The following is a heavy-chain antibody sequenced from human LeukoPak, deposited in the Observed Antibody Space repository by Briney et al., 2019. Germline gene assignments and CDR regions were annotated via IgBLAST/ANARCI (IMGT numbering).Heavy chain of an antibody. Sequence: PSETLSLTCAVYGGTFSGYYWSWIRQPPGKGLEWIGEINHSGSTNYNPSLKSRVTISVDTSSNQFSLKLSSVSAADTAVYYCARKKELGATDFSYYYMDVWGKGTTVTVSS. CDR1: GGTFSGYY. J-gene: IGHJ6*03. CDR3: ARKKELGATDFSYYYMDV. CDR2: INHSGST. V-gene: IGHV4-34*01. D-gene: IGHD1-26*01.